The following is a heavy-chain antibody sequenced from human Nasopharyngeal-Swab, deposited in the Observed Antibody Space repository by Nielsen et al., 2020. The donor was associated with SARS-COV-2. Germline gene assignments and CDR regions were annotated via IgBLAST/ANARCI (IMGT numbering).Heavy chain of an antibody. CDR2: FDLEDGER. CDR1: GYTLSELS. CDR3: TTWYSGDPDY. D-gene: IGHD7-27*01. Sequence: ASVKVSCKVSGYTLSELSMHWVRQAPGKGLEWMGGFDLEDGERMYAQKFQGRVTMTEDTSTDTAYMELSGLNSQDTALYYCTTWYSGDPDYWGQGTLVTVSS. J-gene: IGHJ4*02. V-gene: IGHV1-24*01.